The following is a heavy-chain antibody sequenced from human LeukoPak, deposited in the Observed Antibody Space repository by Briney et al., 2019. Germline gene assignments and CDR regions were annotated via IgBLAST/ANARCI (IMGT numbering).Heavy chain of an antibody. CDR3: ARDQYYYGSGSPWGYDAFDI. V-gene: IGHV3-66*01. D-gene: IGHD3-10*01. Sequence: GGSLRLSCAASGFTVSSNYMSWVRQAPGKGLEWVSVIYSGGSTYYAGSVKGRFTISRDNAKNSLYLQMNSLRAEDTAVYYCARDQYYYGSGSPWGYDAFDIWGQGTMVTVSS. CDR1: GFTVSSNY. CDR2: IYSGGST. J-gene: IGHJ3*02.